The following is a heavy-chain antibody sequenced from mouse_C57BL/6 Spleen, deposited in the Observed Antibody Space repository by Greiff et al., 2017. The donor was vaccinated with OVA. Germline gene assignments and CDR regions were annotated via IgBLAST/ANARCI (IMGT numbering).Heavy chain of an antibody. CDR1: GYSITSGYY. J-gene: IGHJ1*03. V-gene: IGHV3-6*01. CDR2: ISYDGSN. Sequence: DVKLVESGPGLVKPSQSLSLTCSVTGYSITSGYYWNWIRQFPGNKREWMGYISYDGSNNYNPSLKNRISITRDTSKNQFFLKLNSVTTEDTATYYCARSDYYPWYFDVWGTGTTVTVSS. D-gene: IGHD1-1*01. CDR3: ARSDYYPWYFDV.